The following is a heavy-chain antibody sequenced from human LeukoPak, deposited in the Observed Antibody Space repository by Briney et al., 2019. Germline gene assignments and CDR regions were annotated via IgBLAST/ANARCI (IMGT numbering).Heavy chain of an antibody. CDR1: GGTFSSYA. J-gene: IGHJ4*02. V-gene: IGHV1-69*04. Sequence: GASVKVSCKASGGTFSSYAISWVRQAPGQGLEWMGRIIPILGIANHAQKFQGRVTVTADKSTSTAYMELSSLRSEDTAVYYCARLSGFDDRKTQIDYWGQGTLVTVSS. CDR2: IIPILGIA. D-gene: IGHD3-10*01. CDR3: ARLSGFDDRKTQIDY.